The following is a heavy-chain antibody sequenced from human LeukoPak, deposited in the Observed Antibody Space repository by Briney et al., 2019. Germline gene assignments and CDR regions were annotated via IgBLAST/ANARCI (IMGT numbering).Heavy chain of an antibody. CDR1: GFTFSSYA. CDR3: AKDPGYYDSSGYYKY. CDR2: ISGSGGST. D-gene: IGHD3-22*01. J-gene: IGHJ4*02. Sequence: PGGSLRLSCAASGFTFSSYAMSWVRQAPGKGLEWVSAISGSGGSTYYADSVKGRFTISRDNSKNTLYLQMNSLRAEDTAVSYCAKDPGYYDSSGYYKYWGQGTLVTVSS. V-gene: IGHV3-23*01.